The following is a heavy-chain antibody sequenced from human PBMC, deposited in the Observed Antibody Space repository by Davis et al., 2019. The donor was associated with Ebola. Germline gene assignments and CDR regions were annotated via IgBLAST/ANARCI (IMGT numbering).Heavy chain of an antibody. J-gene: IGHJ5*02. CDR3: AKGWLRTGIDV. D-gene: IGHD6-19*01. V-gene: IGHV6-1*01. CDR1: GDSVSSGG. Sequence: PSETLSLTCAISGDSVSSGGWNWIRQSPSRGLEWLGRTYYSSKWYNDYAESVTSRIIINPDTSMNQFSLHLNSVTPEDTAVYYCAKGWLRTGIDVWGQGTLVTVSS. CDR2: TYYSSKWYN.